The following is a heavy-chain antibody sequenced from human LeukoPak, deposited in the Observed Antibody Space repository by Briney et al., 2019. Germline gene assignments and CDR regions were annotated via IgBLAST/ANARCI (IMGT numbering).Heavy chain of an antibody. CDR2: IYHSGST. V-gene: IGHV4-30-2*01. D-gene: IGHD5-24*01. Sequence: PSETLSLTCAGSGGSISSGGYSWSWIRQPPGKGLEWIGYIYHSGSTYYNPSLKSRVTISVDRSKNQFSLKLSSVTAADTAVYYCAREVEMATNFFDYWGQGTLVTVSS. CDR3: AREVEMATNFFDY. CDR1: GGSISSGGYS. J-gene: IGHJ4*02.